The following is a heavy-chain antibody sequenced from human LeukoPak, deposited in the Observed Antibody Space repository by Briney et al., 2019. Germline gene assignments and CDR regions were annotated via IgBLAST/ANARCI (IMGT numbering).Heavy chain of an antibody. V-gene: IGHV3-23*01. CDR1: GFTFSSYG. J-gene: IGHJ6*03. Sequence: PGGSLRLFCAASGFTFSSYGMSWVRQAPGKGLEWVSGISGSGGSTSYADSVKGRFTISRDNSKNTLYLQMNSLRAEDTAVYYCARVIAAAGTFISYYYYYMDVWGKGTTVTVSS. CDR2: ISGSGGST. D-gene: IGHD6-13*01. CDR3: ARVIAAAGTFISYYYYYMDV.